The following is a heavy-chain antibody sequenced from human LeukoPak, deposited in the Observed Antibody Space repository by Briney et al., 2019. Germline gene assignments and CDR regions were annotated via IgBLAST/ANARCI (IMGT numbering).Heavy chain of an antibody. D-gene: IGHD1-14*01. Sequence: PGGSLRLSCAASGFIFSGYNMNWVRQAPGKGLEWVSSISSSSSYTYYADSVKGRFTISRDNAKNSLYLQMNSLRAEDTAVYYSAKVSVTRYPELYGMDVWGQGTTVTVSS. V-gene: IGHV3-21*01. CDR2: ISSSSSYT. CDR3: AKVSVTRYPELYGMDV. CDR1: GFIFSGYN. J-gene: IGHJ6*02.